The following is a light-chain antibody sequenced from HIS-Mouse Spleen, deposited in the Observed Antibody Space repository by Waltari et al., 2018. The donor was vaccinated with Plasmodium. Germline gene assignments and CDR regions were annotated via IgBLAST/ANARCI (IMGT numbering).Light chain of an antibody. CDR2: GAS. V-gene: IGKV3-15*01. Sequence: EIVMTQSPATLSVSPGERATLSCRASQSVSSNLAWYQQKPGQAPRLLIYGASTRATGIPAGFSGSGSVTAFTLTISSLQSEDFAVYYCQQYNNWSFTFGPGTKVDIK. CDR3: QQYNNWSFT. J-gene: IGKJ3*01. CDR1: QSVSSN.